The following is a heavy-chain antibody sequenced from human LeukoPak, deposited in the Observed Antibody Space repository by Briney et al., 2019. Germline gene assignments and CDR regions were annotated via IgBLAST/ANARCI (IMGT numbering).Heavy chain of an antibody. V-gene: IGHV3-23*01. CDR2: ISVDGESA. D-gene: IGHD6-19*01. CDR3: AQGYSSGWYPH. CDR1: GFSVSTSG. J-gene: IGHJ4*02. Sequence: GGSLRLSCTVSGFSVSTSGMSWVRQAQGKGLQTISAISVDGESAYYADSVKGRFTIYRDNSKNTLYLQMNSLRVEDTAVYYCAQGYSSGWYPHWGQGSLVSVSS.